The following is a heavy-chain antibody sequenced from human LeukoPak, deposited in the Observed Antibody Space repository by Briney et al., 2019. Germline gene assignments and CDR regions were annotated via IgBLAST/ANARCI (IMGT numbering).Heavy chain of an antibody. CDR3: ARHPFFAPLDF. CDR2: INHSGST. V-gene: IGHV4-34*01. Sequence: EPSETLSLTCAVYGGSFSGYYWSWIRQPPGKGPEWIGEINHSGSTNYNPSLKSRVTISVDTSKNQFSLKLSSVTAADTAVYYCARHPFFAPLDFWGLGTLVTVSS. CDR1: GGSFSGYY. D-gene: IGHD3-3*01. J-gene: IGHJ4*02.